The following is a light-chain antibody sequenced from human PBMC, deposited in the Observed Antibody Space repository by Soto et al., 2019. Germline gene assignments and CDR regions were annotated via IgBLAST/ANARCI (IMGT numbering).Light chain of an antibody. J-gene: IGLJ2*01. Sequence: QSALTQPASVSGSPGQSITISCTGXXXDVGDYHYVSWFQHHPGKAPKVVIYDVDNRPSGVSDRFSGSKSGNTASLTISGLQADDEADYYCSSYTSDSSVVFGGGTQLTVL. CDR2: DVD. CDR3: SSYTSDSSVV. V-gene: IGLV2-14*03. CDR1: XXDVGDYHY.